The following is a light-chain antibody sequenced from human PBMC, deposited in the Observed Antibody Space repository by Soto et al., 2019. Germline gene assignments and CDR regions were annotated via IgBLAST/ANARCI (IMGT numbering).Light chain of an antibody. Sequence: QSALTQPASVSRSPGQSMTISSTGTSSDVGGYNYVSWYQQQPGKAPKLMIYDVSNRPSGVSNRFSGSKSGNTASLTISGLQAEDEADYYCSSYTSSSTYVFGTGTKVTVL. J-gene: IGLJ1*01. CDR2: DVS. CDR1: SSDVGGYNY. V-gene: IGLV2-14*01. CDR3: SSYTSSSTYV.